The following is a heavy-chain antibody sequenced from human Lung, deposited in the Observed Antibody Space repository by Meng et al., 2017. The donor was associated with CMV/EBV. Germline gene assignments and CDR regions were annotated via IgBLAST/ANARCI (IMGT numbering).Heavy chain of an antibody. CDR3: TKDRGLASGWFIH. V-gene: IGHV3-21*01. Sequence: SCVASGFTFSSYTMNWVRQAPGKGLEWVSSTSGGSDYMYYADSMKGRVTISRDNAKNSLFLQLNSLRAEDTAVYYCTKDRGLASGWFIHWGQGTXVTVSS. J-gene: IGHJ4*02. D-gene: IGHD6-13*01. CDR1: GFTFSSYT. CDR2: TSGGSDYM.